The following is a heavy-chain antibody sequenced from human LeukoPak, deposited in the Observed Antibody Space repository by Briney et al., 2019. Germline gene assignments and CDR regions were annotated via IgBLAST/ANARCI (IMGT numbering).Heavy chain of an antibody. V-gene: IGHV3-66*01. D-gene: IGHD3-10*01. CDR3: ARDRLDNYGSGLYYYYYYGMDV. Sequence: GGSLRLSCAASGFTVSSNYMSWVRQAPGKGLEWVSVIYSGGSTYYADSVKGRFTISRDNSKNTLYLQMNSLRAEDTAVYYCARDRLDNYGSGLYYYYYYGMDVWGQGTTVTVSS. CDR1: GFTVSSNY. CDR2: IYSGGST. J-gene: IGHJ6*02.